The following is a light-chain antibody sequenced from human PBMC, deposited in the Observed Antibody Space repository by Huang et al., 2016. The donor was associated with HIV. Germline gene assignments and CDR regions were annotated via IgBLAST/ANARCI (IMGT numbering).Light chain of an antibody. CDR1: QSISSSY. CDR2: GAS. Sequence: ETVLTQSPGTQSLSPGDRATLSCKTSQSISSSYLAWYQQKRGQAPRLLVYGASKRDSGVPDRFSGSGSGTDFALTINGLEPEDFAMYYCQQYGTSPYTFGQGTELEIK. V-gene: IGKV3-20*01. CDR3: QQYGTSPYT. J-gene: IGKJ2*01.